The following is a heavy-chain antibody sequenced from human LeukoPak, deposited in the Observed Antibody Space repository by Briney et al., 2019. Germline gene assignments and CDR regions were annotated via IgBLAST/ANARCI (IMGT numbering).Heavy chain of an antibody. J-gene: IGHJ4*02. CDR1: GGSFSGYY. V-gene: IGHV4-34*01. CDR2: INHSGST. CDR3: ASGRGSYYRFGY. Sequence: SETLSLTCAVYGGSFSGYYWSWIRQPPGKGLEWIGEINHSGSTNYNPSLKSRVTISVDTSKNQFSLKLSSVTAADTAVYYCASGRGSYYRFGYWGQGTLVTVSS. D-gene: IGHD1-26*01.